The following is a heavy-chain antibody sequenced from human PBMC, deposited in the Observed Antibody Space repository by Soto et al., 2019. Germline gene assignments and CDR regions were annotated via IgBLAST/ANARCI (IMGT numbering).Heavy chain of an antibody. CDR2: IRSKANSYAT. D-gene: IGHD5-12*01. CDR1: GFTFSGSA. V-gene: IGHV3-73*01. Sequence: GGSLRLSCAASGFTFSGSAMHWVRQASGKGLEWVGRIRSKANSYATAYAASVKGRFTISRDDSKNTAYLQMNSLKTEDTAVYCCTSALVEMATNYWGQGALVTVSS. CDR3: TSALVEMATNY. J-gene: IGHJ4*02.